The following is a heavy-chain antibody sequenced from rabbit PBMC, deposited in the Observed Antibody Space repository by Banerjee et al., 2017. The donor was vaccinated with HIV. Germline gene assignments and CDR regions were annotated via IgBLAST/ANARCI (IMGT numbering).Heavy chain of an antibody. CDR2: IYAGSSGST. Sequence: QSLEESGGDLVKPGASLTLTCTASGFSFSNSYYMCWVRQAPGKGLEWIACIYAGSSGSTYYASWAKGRFTISKTSSTTVTLQMTSLTAADTATYFCARELVVVLMGLGYYGMDLWGPGTLVTVS. CDR3: ARELVVVLMGLGYYGMDL. D-gene: IGHD8-1*01. V-gene: IGHV1S40*01. CDR1: GFSFSNSYY. J-gene: IGHJ6*01.